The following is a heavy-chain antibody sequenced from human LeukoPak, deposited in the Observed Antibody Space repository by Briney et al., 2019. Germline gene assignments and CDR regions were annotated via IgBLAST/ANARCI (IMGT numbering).Heavy chain of an antibody. CDR2: IWYDGSNK. Sequence: GGSLRLSCAASGFTFSGYGMHWVRQAPGKGLEWVAVIWYDGSNKYYAESVKGRFTISRDNSKNTLHLQMNSLRAEDTAVYYCARRDWTEVEYFQHWGQGTLVTVSS. V-gene: IGHV3-33*01. CDR1: GFTFSGYG. CDR3: ARRDWTEVEYFQH. D-gene: IGHD1-1*01. J-gene: IGHJ1*01.